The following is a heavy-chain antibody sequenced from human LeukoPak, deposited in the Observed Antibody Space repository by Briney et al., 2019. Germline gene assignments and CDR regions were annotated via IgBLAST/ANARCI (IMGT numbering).Heavy chain of an antibody. CDR3: ASRGDSSSWYDDYYYYMDV. CDR1: GGSISSSSYY. Sequence: SETLSLTCTVSGGSISSSSYYWGWIRQPPGKGLEWIGSIYYSGSTYYNPSLKSRVTISVDTSKNQFSLKLSSVTAADTAVYYCASRGDSSSWYDDYYYYMDVWGKGTTVTVSS. CDR2: IYYSGST. J-gene: IGHJ6*03. D-gene: IGHD6-13*01. V-gene: IGHV4-39*07.